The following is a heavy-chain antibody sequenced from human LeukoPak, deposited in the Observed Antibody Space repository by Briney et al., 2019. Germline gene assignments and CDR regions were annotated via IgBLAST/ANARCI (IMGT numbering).Heavy chain of an antibody. CDR2: ISYDGSNK. V-gene: IGHV3-30-3*01. Sequence: PGRSLRLSCAASGFTFSSYAMHWVRQAPGKGLEWVAVISYDGSNKYHADSVKGRFTISRDNSKNTLYLQMNSLRAEDTAVYYCARDLADCSSTSCYFSDLDYWGQGTLVTVSS. D-gene: IGHD2-2*01. CDR3: ARDLADCSSTSCYFSDLDY. CDR1: GFTFSSYA. J-gene: IGHJ4*02.